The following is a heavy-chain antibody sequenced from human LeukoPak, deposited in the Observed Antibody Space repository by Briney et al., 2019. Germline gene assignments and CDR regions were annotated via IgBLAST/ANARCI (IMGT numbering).Heavy chain of an antibody. CDR3: AKASWVSSTDAVR. CDR1: GFTFSRHA. CDR2: LSGSGRST. Sequence: GGSLRLSCAASGFTFSRHAMSWVRQAPGKGLERVSGLSGSGRSTYYADSVKGRFTISRDNSKNTLYLHMNSLRAEDTAVYYCAKASWVSSTDAVRWGQGTLVTVSS. J-gene: IGHJ4*02. V-gene: IGHV3-23*01. D-gene: IGHD3-16*01.